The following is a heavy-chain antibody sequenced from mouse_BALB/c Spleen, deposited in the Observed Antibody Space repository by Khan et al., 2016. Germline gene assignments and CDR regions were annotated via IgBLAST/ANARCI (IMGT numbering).Heavy chain of an antibody. J-gene: IGHJ4*01. CDR3: TRRGIAMDY. CDR1: GFTLSDAW. Sequence: EVKLAASGGGLVQPGGFMKLSCTASGFTLSDAWMDWVRQSPEKGLEWVAEIRTKANNHATYYAESVKGRLPISRDDSKCSVYLQMNSLRPEDTGIYYCTRRGIAMDYWGQETSVTVSS. CDR2: IRTKANNHAT. V-gene: IGHV6-6*01.